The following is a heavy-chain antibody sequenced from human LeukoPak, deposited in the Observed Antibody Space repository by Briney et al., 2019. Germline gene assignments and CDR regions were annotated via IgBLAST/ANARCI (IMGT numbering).Heavy chain of an antibody. J-gene: IGHJ5*02. D-gene: IGHD6-13*01. CDR3: ARASSSWFNWFDP. Sequence: ASVKVSCTASGGTFSSYGISWVRQAPGQGLEWMGWISAYNGNTNYAQKLQGRVTMTTDTSTSTAYMELRSLRSDDTAVYYCARASSSWFNWFDPWGQGTLVTVSS. CDR1: GGTFSSYG. V-gene: IGHV1-18*01. CDR2: ISAYNGNT.